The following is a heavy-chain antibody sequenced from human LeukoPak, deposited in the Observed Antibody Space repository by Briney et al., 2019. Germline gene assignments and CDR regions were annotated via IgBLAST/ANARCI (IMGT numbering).Heavy chain of an antibody. CDR1: GGSISGYY. J-gene: IGHJ3*01. CDR2: IYTSGST. V-gene: IGHV4-4*07. Sequence: SETLSLTCNVSGGSISGYYWSWIRQPAGKGLEWIGRIYTSGSTKCNPSLKSRVTMYVDTSKSQFSLKLTSVTAADTAVYYCARRTDSGYSSSSSAFDVWGQGTMVTVSS. CDR3: ARRTDSGYSSSSSAFDV. D-gene: IGHD6-6*01.